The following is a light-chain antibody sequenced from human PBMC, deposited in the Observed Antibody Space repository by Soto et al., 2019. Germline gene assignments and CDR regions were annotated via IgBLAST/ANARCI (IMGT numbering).Light chain of an antibody. J-gene: IGLJ1*01. CDR3: SSFKGTNSFV. Sequence: QSVLTQPPSASGSPGQSVTIPCTGTYSDIVSXNXXSXXXXRXXXXPXLIFYEFSKRPSGVPDRIFASKSGNTASLTVSGLQADDEANYYCSSFKGTNSFVFGTGTKVTVL. CDR1: YSDIVSXNX. V-gene: IGLV2-8*01. CDR2: EFS.